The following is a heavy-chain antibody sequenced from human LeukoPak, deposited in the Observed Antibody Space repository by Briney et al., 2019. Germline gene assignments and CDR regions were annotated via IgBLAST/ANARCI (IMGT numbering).Heavy chain of an antibody. Sequence: GGSLRLSCAASGFTFSRYSMNWVRQAPGKGLEWVSYISRSSSTIHYADSVKGRFTVSRDNAKSSLFLQMNSLRAEDTAVYYCARDGGATMVRGVATYDSWGQGTLVTVSS. D-gene: IGHD3-10*01. CDR3: ARDGGATMVRGVATYDS. J-gene: IGHJ4*02. CDR2: ISRSSSTI. CDR1: GFTFSRYS. V-gene: IGHV3-48*04.